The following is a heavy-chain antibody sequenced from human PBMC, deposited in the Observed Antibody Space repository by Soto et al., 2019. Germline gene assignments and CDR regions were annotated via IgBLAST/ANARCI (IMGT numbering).Heavy chain of an antibody. CDR3: TRDGGRYYAMDV. CDR2: IYYSGST. D-gene: IGHD3-3*01. Sequence: PSETLSLTCSVSVDPINSYYWSWIRQPPGKGLEGIGNIYYSGSTKYNPSLKSRVTISVDTSKNQFFLKLSSVTAADTAVYYCTRDGGRYYAMDVWGQGTTVTVSS. V-gene: IGHV4-59*01. CDR1: VDPINSYY. J-gene: IGHJ6*02.